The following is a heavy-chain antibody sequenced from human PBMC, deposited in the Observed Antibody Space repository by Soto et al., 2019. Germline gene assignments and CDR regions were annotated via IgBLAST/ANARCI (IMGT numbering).Heavy chain of an antibody. CDR3: AKDFSPDAFDI. CDR2: ISASGGGT. J-gene: IGHJ3*02. V-gene: IGHV3-23*01. Sequence: EVQLLESGGGLVQPGGSLRLSCAASGFTFSIYAMSWVRQAPGKGLEWVSLISASGGGTYYADSVKGRLTMSRDNSKDTLYLQMNSLRVADTALDYCAKDFSPDAFDIWGQGTVVTVSS. CDR1: GFTFSIYA.